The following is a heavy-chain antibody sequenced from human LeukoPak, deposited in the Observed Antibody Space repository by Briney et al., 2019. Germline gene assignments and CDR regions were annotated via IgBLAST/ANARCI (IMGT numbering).Heavy chain of an antibody. CDR1: GFTLTSYA. D-gene: IGHD6-13*01. CDR2: IRNTGDSI. CDR3: AKDIAAAGSSFFDS. J-gene: IGHJ4*02. V-gene: IGHV3-23*01. Sequence: SGGSLRLSCAASGFTLTSYAMSWVRQAPGRGLEWVSSIRNTGDSIYYADSVKGRFTISRDNSKNTLYPQMNSLRAEDTAVYYCAKDIAAAGSSFFDSWGQGALVTVSS.